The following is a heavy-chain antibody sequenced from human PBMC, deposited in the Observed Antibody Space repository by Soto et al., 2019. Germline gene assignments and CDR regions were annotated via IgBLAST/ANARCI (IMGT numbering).Heavy chain of an antibody. Sequence: PXETLSLTCTVSGSSINSSCYYWGWIRQPPGKGLEWIGSMFYGVSTYYNPSLKSRVTVSVDTSKNQFSLNLRSVTAADTAAYYCARLPSRHLVDYWGQGTLVTVSS. CDR3: ARLPSRHLVDY. J-gene: IGHJ4*02. D-gene: IGHD3-3*02. CDR2: MFYGVST. CDR1: GSSINSSCYY. V-gene: IGHV4-39*01.